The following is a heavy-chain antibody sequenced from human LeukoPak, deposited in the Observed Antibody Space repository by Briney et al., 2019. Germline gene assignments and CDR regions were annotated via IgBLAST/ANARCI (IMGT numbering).Heavy chain of an antibody. D-gene: IGHD3-3*01. CDR3: ARDLPYYDFWSGYGYYYYYMDV. CDR2: INHSGST. J-gene: IGHJ6*03. V-gene: IGHV4-34*01. Sequence: SETLSLTCAVYGGSFGGYYWSWIRQPPGKGLEWIGEINHSGSTNYNPSLKSRVTISVDTSKNQFSLKLSSVTAADTAVYYCARDLPYYDFWSGYGYYYYYMDVWGKGTTVTVSS. CDR1: GGSFGGYY.